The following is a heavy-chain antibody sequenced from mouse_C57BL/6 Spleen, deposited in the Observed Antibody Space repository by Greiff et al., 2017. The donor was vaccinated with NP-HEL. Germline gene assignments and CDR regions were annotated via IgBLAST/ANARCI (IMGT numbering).Heavy chain of an antibody. V-gene: IGHV1-82*01. D-gene: IGHD1-1*01. CDR3: AREGEDVLRRSFAY. CDR2: IYPGDGDT. J-gene: IGHJ3*01. Sequence: VQLQQPGPELVKPGASVKISCKASGYAFSSSWMNWVKQRPGKGLEWIGRIYPGDGDTNYNGKFKGKATLTADKSSSPAYMQRSSLTSEDSAVYFCAREGEDVLRRSFAYWGQGTLVTVST. CDR1: GYAFSSSW.